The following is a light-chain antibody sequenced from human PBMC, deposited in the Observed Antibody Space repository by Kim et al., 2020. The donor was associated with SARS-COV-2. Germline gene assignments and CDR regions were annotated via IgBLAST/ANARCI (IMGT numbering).Light chain of an antibody. CDR1: STNTGAGYD. CDR2: GNS. V-gene: IGLV1-40*01. Sequence: PGQRGTTYSTGSSTNTGAGYDVHWYQQLPGTAPKLLIYGNSNRPSGVPDRFSGSKSGTSASLAITGLQAEDEADYYCQAYDSSLRVFGGGTKLTVL. CDR3: QAYDSSLRV. J-gene: IGLJ3*02.